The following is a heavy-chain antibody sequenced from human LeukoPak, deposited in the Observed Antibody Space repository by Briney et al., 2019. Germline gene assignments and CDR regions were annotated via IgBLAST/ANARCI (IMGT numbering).Heavy chain of an antibody. CDR3: AKEDRDYDFWSGLNYYYGMDV. CDR2: ISYDGSNK. Sequence: GGSLRLSCAASGFTFSSYGMHWVRQAPGKGLEWVAVISYDGSNKYYADSVKGRFTISRDNSKNTLYLQMNSLRAEDTAVYYCAKEDRDYDFWSGLNYYYGMDVWGQGNTVTVSS. J-gene: IGHJ6*02. D-gene: IGHD3-3*01. V-gene: IGHV3-30*18. CDR1: GFTFSSYG.